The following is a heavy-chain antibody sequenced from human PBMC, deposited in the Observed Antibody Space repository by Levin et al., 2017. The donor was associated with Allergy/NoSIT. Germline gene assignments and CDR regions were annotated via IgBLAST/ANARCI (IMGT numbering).Heavy chain of an antibody. J-gene: IGHJ3*02. V-gene: IGHV5-51*01. CDR3: AKLRREALRFDAFDI. Sequence: GESLKISCKGSGYSFNTHWIAWVRQMPGKGLEWMGIIYPGDSDTRYSPSFQGRATMSVDKSISTAYLQWRSLRASDTAIYYCAKLRREALRFDAFDIWGQVTMVTVSS. D-gene: IGHD3-16*01. CDR1: GYSFNTHW. CDR2: IYPGDSDT.